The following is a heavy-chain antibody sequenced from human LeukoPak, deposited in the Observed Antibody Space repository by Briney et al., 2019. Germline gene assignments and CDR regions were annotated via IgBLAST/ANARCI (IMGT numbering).Heavy chain of an antibody. Sequence: ASVKVSCKXSGYTFTGYYMHWVRQAPGQGLEWMGWINPNSGGTNYSQKFQGRVTMTRDTSISTAYMELSRLRSDDTAVYYCARDMEDYDFWSGYYRYYYYYYYMDVWGKRTTVTVSS. CDR1: GYTFTGYY. V-gene: IGHV1-2*02. J-gene: IGHJ6*03. CDR3: ARDMEDYDFWSGYYRYYYYYYYMDV. D-gene: IGHD3-3*01. CDR2: INPNSGGT.